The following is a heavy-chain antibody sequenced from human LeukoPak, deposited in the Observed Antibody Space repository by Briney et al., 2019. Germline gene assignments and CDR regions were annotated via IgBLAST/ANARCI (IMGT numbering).Heavy chain of an antibody. CDR1: GFTFGSYA. V-gene: IGHV3-23*01. D-gene: IGHD6-13*01. Sequence: GGSLRLSCAASGFTFGSYAMSWVRQAPGKGLEWVSAISGSGGSTYYADSVKGRFTISRDNSKNTLYLQMNSLRAEDTAVYYCAKSGGVRGFGAAAGTGARNYYYGMDVWGQGTTVTVSS. CDR3: AKSGGVRGFGAAAGTGARNYYYGMDV. J-gene: IGHJ6*02. CDR2: ISGSGGST.